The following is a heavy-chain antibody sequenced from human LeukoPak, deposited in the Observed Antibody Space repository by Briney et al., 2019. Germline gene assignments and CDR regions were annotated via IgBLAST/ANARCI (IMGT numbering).Heavy chain of an antibody. J-gene: IGHJ4*02. D-gene: IGHD6-13*01. Sequence: ASVKVSCKASGYTFTSYGISWVRQAPGQGLEWVGWISAYNGNTNYAQKLRGRVTMTTDTSTSTAYMELRSLRSDDTAVYYCARDIGAAAPRGFDYWGQGTLVTVSS. CDR1: GYTFTSYG. V-gene: IGHV1-18*01. CDR2: ISAYNGNT. CDR3: ARDIGAAAPRGFDY.